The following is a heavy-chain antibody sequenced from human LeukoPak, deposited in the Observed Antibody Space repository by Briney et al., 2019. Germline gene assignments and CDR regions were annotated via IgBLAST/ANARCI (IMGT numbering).Heavy chain of an antibody. Sequence: GASVPVSCQACGGTFSSYAIIWVRQAPGPGLEWMGGIIPIFGTANYAQKFQGRVTITADESTSTAYMELSSLRSEDTAVYYCATKSQLLPLGYWGQRTLVTVSS. D-gene: IGHD2-2*01. CDR2: IIPIFGTA. J-gene: IGHJ4*02. CDR1: GGTFSSYA. V-gene: IGHV1-69*01. CDR3: ATKSQLLPLGY.